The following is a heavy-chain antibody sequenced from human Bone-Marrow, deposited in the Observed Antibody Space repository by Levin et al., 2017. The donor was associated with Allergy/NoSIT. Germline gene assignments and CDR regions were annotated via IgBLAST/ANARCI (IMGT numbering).Heavy chain of an antibody. V-gene: IGHV3-7*01. CDR1: GFTLTDYW. D-gene: IGHD3-10*01. CDR2: INKDGRAG. Sequence: GGSLRLSCATSGFTLTDYWMTWVRQAPGKGLEWVANINKDGRAGYYVDSVKGRFTISKDDARNSLYLEMNSLRAEDTAVYFCGRDIEYGHHDLWGQGTLVVVSS. CDR3: GRDIEYGHHDL. J-gene: IGHJ5*02.